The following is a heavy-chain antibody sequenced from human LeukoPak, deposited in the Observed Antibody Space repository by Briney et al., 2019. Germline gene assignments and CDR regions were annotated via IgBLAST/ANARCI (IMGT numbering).Heavy chain of an antibody. D-gene: IGHD3-10*01. Sequence: GGSLRLSCAASGFTFGTYAMSWVRQAPGKGLEWVSAISISGDNTYYADSVKGRFTISRDNSKNTLYLQMNTLRAEDTAVYYCAKDRGGYQVWFDPWGQGTLVTVSS. CDR3: AKDRGGYQVWFDP. J-gene: IGHJ5*02. V-gene: IGHV3-23*01. CDR2: ISISGDNT. CDR1: GFTFGTYA.